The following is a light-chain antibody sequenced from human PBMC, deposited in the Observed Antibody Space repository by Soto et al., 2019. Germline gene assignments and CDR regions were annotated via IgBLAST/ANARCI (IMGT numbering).Light chain of an antibody. V-gene: IGLV1-40*01. CDR1: SSNIGAGYD. CDR2: GKN. J-gene: IGLJ3*02. Sequence: QSVLTQPPSASGAPGQRVTISCTGSSSNIGAGYDAHWYHQVPGTRPKYLRSGKNDRPSGVPDRFSGSKSGTAACLAITCVQAEDEGYYYGLAYDTSRRAWVFGGGTKLTVL. CDR3: LAYDTSRRAWV.